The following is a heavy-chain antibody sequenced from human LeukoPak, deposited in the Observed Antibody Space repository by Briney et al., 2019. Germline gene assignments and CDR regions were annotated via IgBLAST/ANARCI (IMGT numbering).Heavy chain of an antibody. J-gene: IGHJ4*02. V-gene: IGHV3-74*01. CDR1: GFTFSNYW. D-gene: IGHD2-15*01. CDR3: ARDTPVKGVDY. CDR2: INSDGSST. Sequence: GGSLRLSCAASGFTFSNYWMHWVRQAPGKGLVWVSRINSDGSSTNYADSVKGRFTISRDNAKNTPYLQMNSLRAEDTSVYYCARDTPVKGVDYWGRGTLVTVSS.